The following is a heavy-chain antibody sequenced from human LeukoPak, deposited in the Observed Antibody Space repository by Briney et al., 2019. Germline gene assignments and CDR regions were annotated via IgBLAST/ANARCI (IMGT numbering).Heavy chain of an antibody. CDR1: GWSFNDHY. J-gene: IGHJ5*02. D-gene: IGHD2-2*01. V-gene: IGHV4-34*01. CDR3: ARGQVPAARGYNWFDP. CDR2: INARGDT. Sequence: SETLSLTCAVYGWSFNDHYWNWIRQPPGKGPEWIGEINARGDTNFNPSLKSRVTISVDTSKNQFSLTLRSMIAADTAVYYCARGQVPAARGYNWFDPWGQGTLVTVSS.